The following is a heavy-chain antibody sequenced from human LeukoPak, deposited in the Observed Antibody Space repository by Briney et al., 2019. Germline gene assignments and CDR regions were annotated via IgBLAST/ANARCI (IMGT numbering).Heavy chain of an antibody. CDR1: GFTFSSYG. D-gene: IGHD7-27*01. J-gene: IGHJ4*02. CDR2: ISYDGSNK. Sequence: PGGSLRLSCAASGFTFSSYGMHWVRQAPGKGLEWVAVISYDGSNKYYADSVKGRFTISRDNSKNTLYLQMDSLRAEDTAVYYCARTGGGFNWGSYFDYWGQGTLVTVSS. CDR3: ARTGGGFNWGSYFDY. V-gene: IGHV3-30*03.